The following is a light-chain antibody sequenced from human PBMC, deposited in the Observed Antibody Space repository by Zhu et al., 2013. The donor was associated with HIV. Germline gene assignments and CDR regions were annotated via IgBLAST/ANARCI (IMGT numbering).Light chain of an antibody. CDR3: QQYNTYPYS. CDR2: AAS. CDR1: QVINTY. J-gene: IGKJ2*03. V-gene: IGKV1-9*01. Sequence: IQLTQSPSFLSASIGDRVTITCRASQVINTYLAWYQHEPGKAPRLLIYAASTLQTGVPSRFSGSGSGTEFTLTITSLQPDDFATYYCQQYNTYPYSFGQGTKLETK.